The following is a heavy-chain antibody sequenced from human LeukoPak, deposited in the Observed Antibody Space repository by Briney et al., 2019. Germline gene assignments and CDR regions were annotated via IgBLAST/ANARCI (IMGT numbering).Heavy chain of an antibody. Sequence: PGGSLRLSCAASGFTFSGYHMHWVRQAPGKGLEWVAFIQYDGSNEHYADSVNGRFTISRDNSRNTLYLQMSSLRPEDTAVYYCGEHDSSYSGNWGQGTLVTVSS. CDR3: GEHDSSYSGN. V-gene: IGHV3-30*02. CDR2: IQYDGSNE. D-gene: IGHD3-22*01. J-gene: IGHJ4*02. CDR1: GFTFSGYH.